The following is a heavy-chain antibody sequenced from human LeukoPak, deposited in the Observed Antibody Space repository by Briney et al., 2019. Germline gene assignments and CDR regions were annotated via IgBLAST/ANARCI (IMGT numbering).Heavy chain of an antibody. J-gene: IGHJ5*02. Sequence: ASVKVSCKVSGYTLTELSMHWVRQAPGKGLEWMGGFDPENGETIYAQKFQGRVTTTEDTSTDTAYMELSSLRSEDTAVYYCATNRLTIFGVVAGFDPWGQGTLVTVSS. CDR2: FDPENGET. CDR1: GYTLTELS. CDR3: ATNRLTIFGVVAGFDP. D-gene: IGHD3-3*01. V-gene: IGHV1-24*01.